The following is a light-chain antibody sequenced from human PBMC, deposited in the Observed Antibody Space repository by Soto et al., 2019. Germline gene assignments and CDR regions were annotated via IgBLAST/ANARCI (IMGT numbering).Light chain of an antibody. J-gene: IGLJ1*01. V-gene: IGLV2-23*02. CDR1: SSDVGSYNL. Sequence: QSVLTQPASVSGSPGQSITISCSGTSSDVGSYNLVSWYQQHPGKAPKLMIYEVSKRPSGLSNRFSGSKSGNTASLTISGLQAEDEADYYCCSYAGSSALYVFGPGTKLTVL. CDR2: EVS. CDR3: CSYAGSSALYV.